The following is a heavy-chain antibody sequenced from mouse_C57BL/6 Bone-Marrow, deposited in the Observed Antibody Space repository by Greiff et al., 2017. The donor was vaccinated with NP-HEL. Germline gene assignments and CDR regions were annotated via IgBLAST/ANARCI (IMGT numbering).Heavy chain of an antibody. CDR3: AREGVWYDGSSYSYFDY. V-gene: IGHV1-81*01. J-gene: IGHJ2*01. D-gene: IGHD1-1*01. CDR1: GYTFTSYG. Sequence: VQLQQSGAELARPGASVKLSCKASGYTFTSYGISWVKQRTGQGLEWIGEIYPRSGNTYYNEKFKGKATLTADKSSSTAYMELRSLTSEDSAVDVCAREGVWYDGSSYSYFDYWGQGTTLTVSS. CDR2: IYPRSGNT.